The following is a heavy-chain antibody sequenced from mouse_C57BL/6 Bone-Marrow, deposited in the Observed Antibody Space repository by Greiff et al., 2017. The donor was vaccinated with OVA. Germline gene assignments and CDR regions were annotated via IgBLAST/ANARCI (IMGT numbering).Heavy chain of an antibody. CDR2: IDPSDSDT. V-gene: IGHV1-52*01. J-gene: IGHJ1*03. Sequence: QVQLQQPGAELVRPGSSVKLSCKASGYTFTSYWMHWVKQRPIQGLEWIGNIDPSDSDTHYNKKFKDKATLTVDKSSSTAYMQLSSLTSEGSAVYDCGRGRYYWYFDDWGTGTTVTVSS. CDR3: GRGRYYWYFDD. CDR1: GYTFTSYW.